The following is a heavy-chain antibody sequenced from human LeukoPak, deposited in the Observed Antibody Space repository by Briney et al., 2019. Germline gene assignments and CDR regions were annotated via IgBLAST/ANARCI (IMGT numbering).Heavy chain of an antibody. CDR3: ARVKRFWSGYYYWFDP. Sequence: SETLSLTRAVYGGSFSGYYWSWIRQPPGKGLEWIGEINHSGSTNYNPSLKSRVTISVDTSKNQFSLKLSSVTAADTAVYYCARVKRFWSGYYYWFDPWGQGTLVTVSS. J-gene: IGHJ5*02. CDR1: GGSFSGYY. CDR2: INHSGST. D-gene: IGHD3-3*01. V-gene: IGHV4-34*01.